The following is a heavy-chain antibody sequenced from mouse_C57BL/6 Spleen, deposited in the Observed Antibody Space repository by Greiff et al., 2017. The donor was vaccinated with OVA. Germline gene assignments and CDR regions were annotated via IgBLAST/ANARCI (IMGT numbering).Heavy chain of an antibody. D-gene: IGHD4-1*01. CDR1: GNSIPGGYY. Sequence: EVQLVESGPGLWNPPQPLSPTCSVTGNSIPGGYYWNWFRQFPGKKLEWMGYISYDGRNNYNPSLKNRISITRDTSKNKFFLKLNSVTTEDTATYYCARGDWDEGYAMDYWGQGTSVTVSS. J-gene: IGHJ4*01. CDR2: ISYDGRN. V-gene: IGHV3-6*01. CDR3: ARGDWDEGYAMDY.